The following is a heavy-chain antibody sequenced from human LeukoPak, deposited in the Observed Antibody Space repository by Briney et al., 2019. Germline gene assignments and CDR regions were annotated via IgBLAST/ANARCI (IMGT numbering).Heavy chain of an antibody. CDR2: ISDSGDLT. CDR1: GFTFSGYA. CDR3: ATDYEEGYFFN. V-gene: IGHV3-23*01. D-gene: IGHD3-3*01. Sequence: GGSLRLSCAASGFTFSGYAMAWVRQAPGEGLEWVATISDSGDLTYYADSVKGRLTVSRDNSKSTLSLQINTLRDEDTATYYCATDYEEGYFFNWGQGALVTVSS. J-gene: IGHJ4*02.